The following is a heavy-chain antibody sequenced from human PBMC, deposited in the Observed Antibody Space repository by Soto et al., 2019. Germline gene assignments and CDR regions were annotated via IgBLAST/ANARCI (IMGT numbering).Heavy chain of an antibody. Sequence: ASVKVSCKASGGTFSSYAISWVRQAPGQGLEWMGGIIPIFGTANYAQKFQGRVTITADKSTSTAYMELSSLRSEDTAVYYCASAVRITIFGVVPRDYYYGMDVWGQGTTVTVS. V-gene: IGHV1-69*06. CDR3: ASAVRITIFGVVPRDYYYGMDV. CDR2: IIPIFGTA. D-gene: IGHD3-3*01. CDR1: GGTFSSYA. J-gene: IGHJ6*02.